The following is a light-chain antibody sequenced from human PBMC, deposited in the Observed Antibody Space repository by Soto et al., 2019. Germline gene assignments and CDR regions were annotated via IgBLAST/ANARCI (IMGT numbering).Light chain of an antibody. CDR1: QSISTW. CDR2: KAS. J-gene: IGKJ1*01. CDR3: QQYNGNSRT. Sequence: DIQMTQSPSTLSASVGDRVTITCRASQSISTWLAWYQQKPGKAPKLLIYKASSLKSGVPPRVSGSGSGTEFTLTITILQPDDFATYYCQQYNGNSRTFGQGTKVEV. V-gene: IGKV1-5*03.